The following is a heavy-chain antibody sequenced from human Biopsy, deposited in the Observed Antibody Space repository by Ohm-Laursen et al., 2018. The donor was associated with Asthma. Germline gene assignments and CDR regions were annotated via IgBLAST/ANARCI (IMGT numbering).Heavy chain of an antibody. Sequence: SVKVSCKASGGMFGNYAISWVRQAPGLGLEWMGGISLIFGSSNYAQRFQGRVTITADKSTSTAYMELSSLRSEDTAVYYCARERIAARQRRYYFDYWGQGTLVTVSS. CDR3: ARERIAARQRRYYFDY. J-gene: IGHJ4*02. V-gene: IGHV1-69*06. D-gene: IGHD6-6*01. CDR2: ISLIFGSS. CDR1: GGMFGNYA.